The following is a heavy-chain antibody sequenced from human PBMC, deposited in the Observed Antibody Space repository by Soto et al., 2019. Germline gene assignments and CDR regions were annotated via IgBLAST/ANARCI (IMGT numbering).Heavy chain of an antibody. J-gene: IGHJ5*02. D-gene: IGHD3-10*01. CDR3: ARLLWSRGDWFDP. CDR2: IYYSGST. V-gene: IGHV4-59*08. Sequence: SETLSLTCTVIRRSIIRYYWSWIRQPPGKGLEWIGYIYYSGSTNYNPSLKSRVTISVDTSKNQFSLKLSSVTAADTAVYYCARLLWSRGDWFDPWGQGTLVTVS. CDR1: RRSIIRYY.